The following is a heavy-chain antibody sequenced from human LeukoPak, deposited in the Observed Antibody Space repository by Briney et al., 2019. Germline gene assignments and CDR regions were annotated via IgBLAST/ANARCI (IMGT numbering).Heavy chain of an antibody. D-gene: IGHD2-15*01. CDR3: AIGYCSGGSCYSDY. J-gene: IGHJ4*02. V-gene: IGHV4-34*01. CDR2: INHSGST. CDR1: GASFSGYY. Sequence: SETLSLTCAVYGASFSGYYWTWIRQPPGKGLEWIGEINHSGSTNYNPSLKSRVTISVDTSKNQFSLKLSSVTAADTAVYYCAIGYCSGGSCYSDYWGQGTLVTVSS.